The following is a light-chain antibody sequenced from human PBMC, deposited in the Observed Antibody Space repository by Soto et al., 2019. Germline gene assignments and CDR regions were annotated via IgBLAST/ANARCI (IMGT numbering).Light chain of an antibody. CDR2: GAS. CDR1: QSVRSD. CDR3: QQYVNWPGT. J-gene: IGKJ4*01. V-gene: IGKV3-15*01. Sequence: EIVLTHSPGTLSVSPGEIATLSFGAIQSVRSDLAWYQQKPGQAPRLLIFGASTRATGIPARFSGSGSGTEFTLSISSLQSEDFAVYYCQQYVNWPGTFGGGTKVDIK.